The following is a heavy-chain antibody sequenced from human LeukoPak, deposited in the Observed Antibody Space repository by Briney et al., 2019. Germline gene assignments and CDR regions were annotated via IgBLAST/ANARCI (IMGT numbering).Heavy chain of an antibody. V-gene: IGHV3-11*05. J-gene: IGHJ5*02. CDR1: GFTFSDYY. CDR3: ARGGRTVAMSTS. D-gene: IGHD5/OR15-5a*01. CDR2: ISSGSTNT. Sequence: TGGSLRLSCAASGFTFSDYYMNWIRQAPGRGLEWLSSISSGSTNTHYAASVRGRFTISRDNAKNSLYLQMNSLRAEDTAVYYCARGGRTVAMSTSWGQGTLVTVSS.